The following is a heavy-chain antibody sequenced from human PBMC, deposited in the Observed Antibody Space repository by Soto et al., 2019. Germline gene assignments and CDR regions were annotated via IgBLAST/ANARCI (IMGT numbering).Heavy chain of an antibody. Sequence: ASVKVSCKASGYTFTGYYMHWVRQAPGQGLEWMGWINPNSGGTNYAQKFQGWVTMTRDTSISTAYMELSRLRSDDTAVYYCARAEQQLVREYFDYWGQGTLVTVSS. CDR3: ARAEQQLVREYFDY. D-gene: IGHD6-13*01. J-gene: IGHJ4*02. CDR2: INPNSGGT. V-gene: IGHV1-2*04. CDR1: GYTFTGYY.